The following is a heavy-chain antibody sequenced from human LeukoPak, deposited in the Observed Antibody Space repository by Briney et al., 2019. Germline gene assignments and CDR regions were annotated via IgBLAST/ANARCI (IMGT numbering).Heavy chain of an antibody. J-gene: IGHJ3*02. CDR1: GGSFSGYY. CDR2: INHSGST. V-gene: IGHV4-34*01. D-gene: IGHD6-13*01. CDR3: ARDQGQLAAGNAFDI. Sequence: SETLSLTCAVYGGSFSGYYWSWIRQPPGKGLEWIGEINHSGSTNYNPSLKSRVTISVDTSKNQFSLKLSSVTAADTAVYYCARDQGQLAAGNAFDIRGQGTMVTVSS.